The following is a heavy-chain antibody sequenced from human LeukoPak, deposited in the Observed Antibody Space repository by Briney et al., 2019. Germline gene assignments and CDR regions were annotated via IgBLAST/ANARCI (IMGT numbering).Heavy chain of an antibody. D-gene: IGHD4-17*01. J-gene: IGHJ1*01. Sequence: PGGSLRLSCAASGFTFSSYEMNWVRQAPGKGLEWVSYISSSGSTVYYADSVKGRFTISRDNTKNSLYLQINSLRAEDTAVYYCARDFVYGDSLEYFQDWGQGTLVTVSS. CDR3: ARDFVYGDSLEYFQD. CDR2: ISSSGSTV. V-gene: IGHV3-48*03. CDR1: GFTFSSYE.